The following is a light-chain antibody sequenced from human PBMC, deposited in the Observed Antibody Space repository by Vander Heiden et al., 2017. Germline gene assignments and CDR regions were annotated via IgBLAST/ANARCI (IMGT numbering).Light chain of an antibody. J-gene: IGLJ3*02. V-gene: IGLV2-11*01. CDR2: DVS. CDR1: SSDVGGYNY. Sequence: QSDLTQPRSGSGAPGQSVTISCTGTSSDVGGYNYVSWYQQHPGKAPKLMIYDVSKRPSGVPDRFSGSKSGNTASLTISGLQAEDEADYYGCSYAGSYTWVFGGGTKLTVL. CDR3: CSYAGSYTWV.